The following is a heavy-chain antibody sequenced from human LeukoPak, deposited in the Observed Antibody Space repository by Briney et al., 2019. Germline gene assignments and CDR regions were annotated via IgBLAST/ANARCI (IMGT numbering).Heavy chain of an antibody. V-gene: IGHV3-33*05. Sequence: GGSLRLSCTAFGFIFSHYGMHWVRQAPGKGLEWVAVIQNDASTRNYVDSVKGRFTISRDNSENTVFLQMDSLRVEDTAVYYCARELSQIVWGGLDYGGQGTLVSVSS. CDR3: ARELSQIVWGGLDY. CDR1: GFIFSHYG. CDR2: IQNDASTR. J-gene: IGHJ4*02. D-gene: IGHD2-21*01.